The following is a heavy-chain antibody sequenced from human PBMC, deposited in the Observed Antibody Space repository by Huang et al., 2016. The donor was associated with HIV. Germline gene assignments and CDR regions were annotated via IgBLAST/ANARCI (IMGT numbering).Heavy chain of an antibody. V-gene: IGHV1-69*10. CDR2: IVPLLSVT. D-gene: IGHD6-13*01. Sequence: VQLVQSGAEVKRPGTSVKISCKASGGSFNSLAFNWVRQAPGQGLKYMGGIVPLLSVTNYAEKFRGRLTISADKSTSTVFMELRGLTAEDTAVFFCAREGQTWYGKPIAAFEIWGQGTTVIVSP. J-gene: IGHJ3*02. CDR3: AREGQTWYGKPIAAFEI. CDR1: GGSFNSLA.